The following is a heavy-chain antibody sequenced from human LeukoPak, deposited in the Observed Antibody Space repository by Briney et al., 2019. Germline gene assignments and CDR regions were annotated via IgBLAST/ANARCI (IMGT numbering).Heavy chain of an antibody. CDR2: ISAYNGNT. V-gene: IGHV1-18*01. CDR1: GYTSTSYA. Sequence: GASVKVSCKASGYTSTSYAMHWVRQAPGQRLEWMGWISAYNGNTNYAQKLQGRVTMTTDTSTSTAYMELRSLRSDDTAVYYCARDRYYDSSGYYYDFDYWGQGTLVTVSS. CDR3: ARDRYYDSSGYYYDFDY. D-gene: IGHD3-22*01. J-gene: IGHJ4*02.